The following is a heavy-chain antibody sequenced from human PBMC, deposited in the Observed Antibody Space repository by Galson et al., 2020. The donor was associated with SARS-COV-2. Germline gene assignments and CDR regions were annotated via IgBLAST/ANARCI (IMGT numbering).Heavy chain of an antibody. D-gene: IGHD3-22*01. CDR1: GFTFSSYA. V-gene: IGHV3-23*01. J-gene: IGHJ4*02. Sequence: TGGSLRLSCAASGFTFSSYAMSWVRQAPGKGLEWVSAISGSGGSTYYADSVKGRFTISRDNSKNTLYLQMNSLRAEDTAVYYCAKDYYDSWGVPKDHWGQGTLVTVSS. CDR3: AKDYYDSWGVPKDH. CDR2: ISGSGGST.